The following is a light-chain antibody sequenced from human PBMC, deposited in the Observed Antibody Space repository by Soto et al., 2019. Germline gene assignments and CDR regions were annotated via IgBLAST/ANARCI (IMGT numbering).Light chain of an antibody. CDR3: QQYGSSPSIT. Sequence: EIVLTQSPGTLSVSPGARATLSCRASQSVSSNLAWYQQKPGQAPRLLIYGASTRATGIPARFSGSGSGADFTLTISRLEPEDFAVYYCQQYGSSPSITFGQGTRLEI. CDR1: QSVSSN. J-gene: IGKJ5*01. CDR2: GAS. V-gene: IGKV3-20*01.